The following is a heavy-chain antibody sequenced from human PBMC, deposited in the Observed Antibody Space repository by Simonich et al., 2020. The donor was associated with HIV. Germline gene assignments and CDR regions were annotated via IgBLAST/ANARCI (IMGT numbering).Heavy chain of an antibody. V-gene: IGHV3-9*01. CDR2: ISWNSGSI. D-gene: IGHD3-10*01. Sequence: EVQLVESGGGLVQPGRSLRLSCAASGFTFDDYAMHWVRTAPGKGRRWVSGISWNSGSIGYADSVKGRFTISRDNAKNSLYLQMNSLRAEDTALYYCAKDKGAYYGSGSPVYWGQGTLVTVSS. CDR1: GFTFDDYA. CDR3: AKDKGAYYGSGSPVY. J-gene: IGHJ4*02.